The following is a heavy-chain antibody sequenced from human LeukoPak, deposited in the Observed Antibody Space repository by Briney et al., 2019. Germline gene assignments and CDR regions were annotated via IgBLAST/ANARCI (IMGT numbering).Heavy chain of an antibody. D-gene: IGHD3-22*01. CDR1: GSTFSSYA. CDR2: ISYDGSNK. V-gene: IGHV3-30*04. CDR3: ARDPNSSGYYSPLDY. J-gene: IGHJ4*02. Sequence: TGGSLRLSCAASGSTFSSYAMHWVRQAPGKGLEWVAVISYDGSNKYYADSVKGRFTISRDNSKNTLYLQMNSLRAEDTAVYYCARDPNSSGYYSPLDYWGQGTLVTVSS.